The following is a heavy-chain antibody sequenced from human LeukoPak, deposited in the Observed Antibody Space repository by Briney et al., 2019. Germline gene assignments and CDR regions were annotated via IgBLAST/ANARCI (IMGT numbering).Heavy chain of an antibody. CDR1: GGTFSSYA. V-gene: IGHV1-18*01. D-gene: IGHD2-2*02. CDR2: ISAYNGNT. J-gene: IGHJ4*02. CDR3: ARDRPETILYYFDY. Sequence: ASVKVSCKASGGTFSSYAISWVRQAPGQGLEWMGWISAYNGNTNYAQKLQGRVTMTTDTSTSTAYMELRSLRSDDTAVYYCARDRPETILYYFDYWGQGTLVTVSS.